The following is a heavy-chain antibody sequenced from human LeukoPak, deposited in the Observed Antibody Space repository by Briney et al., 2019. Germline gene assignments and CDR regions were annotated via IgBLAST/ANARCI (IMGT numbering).Heavy chain of an antibody. V-gene: IGHV3-7*01. CDR1: GFTFTDYW. D-gene: IGHD1-7*01. Sequence: PGGSLRLSCAASGFTFTDYWMTWVRQAPGKGLEWVAHIKLDGGEKYYVDSVKGRFTISRDNAKNLVYLQMNSLRAEDTAVYYCARGWNYAFRFDNWGQGTLVTVST. J-gene: IGHJ4*02. CDR3: ARGWNYAFRFDN. CDR2: IKLDGGEK.